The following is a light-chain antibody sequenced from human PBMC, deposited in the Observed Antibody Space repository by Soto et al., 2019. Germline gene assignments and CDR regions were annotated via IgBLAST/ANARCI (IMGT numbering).Light chain of an antibody. CDR1: QSISSY. CDR3: QQSYSTPT. CDR2: AAS. J-gene: IGKJ2*01. Sequence: DIQMTQSPSSLSASVGDRVTITCRASQSISSYLNWYKQKPGKAPKLLIYAASSLQSGVPSRFSGSGSGTDFTLTISSLQPEDFATYYCQQSYSTPTFGQGPKLEIK. V-gene: IGKV1-39*01.